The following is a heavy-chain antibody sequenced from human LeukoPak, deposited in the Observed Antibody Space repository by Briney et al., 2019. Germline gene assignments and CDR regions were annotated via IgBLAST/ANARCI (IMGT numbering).Heavy chain of an antibody. Sequence: SETLSLTCAVSGASIRNTSFYWGWIRQPPGKGLQWIASIYSSGTTYYNPSIKSRITLFVDTSKNQVSLKLRSVTAADTAVYYCARHXVEXXXXHFYYFNYGGQGSLVTVSS. D-gene: IGHD2/OR15-2a*01. V-gene: IGHV4-39*01. CDR3: ARHXVEXXXXHFYYFNY. CDR2: IYSSGTT. J-gene: IGHJ4*02. CDR1: GASIRNTSFY.